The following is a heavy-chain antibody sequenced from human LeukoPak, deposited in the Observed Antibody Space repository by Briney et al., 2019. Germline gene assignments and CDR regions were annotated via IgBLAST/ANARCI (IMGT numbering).Heavy chain of an antibody. D-gene: IGHD2-21*02. CDR2: INHSGST. V-gene: IGHV4-34*01. J-gene: IGHJ6*03. Sequence: SETLSLTCAVYGGSFSGYYWSWIRQPPGKGLEWIGEINHSGSTNYNTSLKSRVTISVDTSKNQFSLKLSSVTAADTALYYCARGVVAVTANDYYYYMHVWGKGTTVSVSS. CDR1: GGSFSGYY. CDR3: ARGVVAVTANDYYYYMHV.